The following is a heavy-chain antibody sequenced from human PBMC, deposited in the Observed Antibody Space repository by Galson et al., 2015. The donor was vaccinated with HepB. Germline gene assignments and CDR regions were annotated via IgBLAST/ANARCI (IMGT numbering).Heavy chain of an antibody. D-gene: IGHD3-22*01. Sequence: QSGAEVTKPGESLSISCKGSGSSFTSYWISWVRQMPGKDLEWMGRIDTRDSYTNYSPSFQGHVTLSADRSINTAYLQWSSLQASDTAMYYCARHEGYFDTSGYPRGFYFDLWGRGTLVTVSS. CDR1: GSSFTSYW. CDR2: IDTRDSYT. V-gene: IGHV5-10-1*01. J-gene: IGHJ2*01. CDR3: ARHEGYFDTSGYPRGFYFDL.